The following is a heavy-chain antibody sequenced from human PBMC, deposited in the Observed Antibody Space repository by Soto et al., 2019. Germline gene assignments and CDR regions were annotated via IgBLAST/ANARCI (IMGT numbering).Heavy chain of an antibody. J-gene: IGHJ4*02. D-gene: IGHD6-6*01. V-gene: IGHV3-23*01. Sequence: GGSLRLSCAASEFTLSSYAMSWVRQAPGKGLEWVSVISGSDDSTYYADSVKGRFTISRDNSKNTLYLQMNSLRADDTAVYYCAKRSSSSTFDYWGQGTLVTVSS. CDR3: AKRSSSSTFDY. CDR2: ISGSDDST. CDR1: EFTLSSYA.